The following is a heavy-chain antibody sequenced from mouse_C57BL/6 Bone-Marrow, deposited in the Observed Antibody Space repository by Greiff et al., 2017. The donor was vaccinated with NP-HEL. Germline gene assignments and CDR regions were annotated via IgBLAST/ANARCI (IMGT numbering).Heavy chain of an antibody. CDR1: GFTFSSYG. V-gene: IGHV5-6*01. CDR3: ARHTFYYYGSKRYYYAMDY. D-gene: IGHD1-1*01. J-gene: IGHJ4*01. Sequence: EVQLQESGGDLVKPGGSLKLSCAASGFTFSSYGMSWVRQTPDKRLEWVATISSGGSYTYYPDSVKGRFTISRDNAKNTLYLQMSSLKSEDTAMYYCARHTFYYYGSKRYYYAMDYWGQGTSVTVSS. CDR2: ISSGGSYT.